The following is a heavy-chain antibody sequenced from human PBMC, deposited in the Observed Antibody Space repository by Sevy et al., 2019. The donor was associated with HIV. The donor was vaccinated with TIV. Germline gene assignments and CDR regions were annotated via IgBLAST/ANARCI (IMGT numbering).Heavy chain of an antibody. J-gene: IGHJ4*02. CDR1: GFTFSSYA. CDR2: ISYDGSNK. V-gene: IGHV3-30-3*01. Sequence: GGSLRLSCAASGFTFSSYAMHWVRQAPGKGLEWVAVISYDGSNKYYADSVKGRFTISRDNSKNTLYLQMNSLRAEDTAVYYCARVPRDTATGVSYFDYWGQGTLVTVSS. CDR3: ARVPRDTATGVSYFDY. D-gene: IGHD5-18*01.